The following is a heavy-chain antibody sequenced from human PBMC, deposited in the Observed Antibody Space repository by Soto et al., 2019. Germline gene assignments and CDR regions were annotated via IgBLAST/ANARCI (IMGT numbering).Heavy chain of an antibody. CDR3: TTEKYGAGRVGVYY. Sequence: QVQLVQSGAEVKKPGSSLKVSCETSGGTSTIYTISWVRQAPGQGLQWMGRIVPTLRLTNYAQEFQGRLTITADTSTSTAHMELGSLPSEDAAVYYCTTEKYGAGRVGVYYWGQGTLVTVSS. CDR2: IVPTLRLT. CDR1: GGTSTIYT. D-gene: IGHD3-16*01. V-gene: IGHV1-69*02. J-gene: IGHJ4*02.